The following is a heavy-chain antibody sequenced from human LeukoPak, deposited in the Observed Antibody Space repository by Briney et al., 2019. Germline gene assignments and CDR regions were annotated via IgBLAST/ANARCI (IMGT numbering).Heavy chain of an antibody. Sequence: ASVKVSCKASGYTFTSFGISWVRQAPGQGLEWMGWISVYNGNTNYAQKLQDRVTMTTDTSTSTAYMELRSLRSDDTAVYYCATLPAYDFWSAPGAFDIWGQGTMVTVSS. CDR2: ISVYNGNT. J-gene: IGHJ3*02. V-gene: IGHV1-18*01. D-gene: IGHD3-3*01. CDR3: ATLPAYDFWSAPGAFDI. CDR1: GYTFTSFG.